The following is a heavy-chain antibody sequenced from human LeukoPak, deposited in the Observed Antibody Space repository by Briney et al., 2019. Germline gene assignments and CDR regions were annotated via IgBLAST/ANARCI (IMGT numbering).Heavy chain of an antibody. D-gene: IGHD6-19*01. CDR3: AKAAVADTLNYFGY. J-gene: IGHJ4*02. CDR1: GLTFDGYA. CDR2: ISWNSGNI. V-gene: IGHV3-9*01. Sequence: GGSLRLSCAASGLTFDGYAMHWVRQAPGKGLEWVSGISWNSGNIAYADSVKGRFTISRDNAKDSLYLQMNSLRAEDTALYYCAKAAVADTLNYFGYWGQGTLVTVSS.